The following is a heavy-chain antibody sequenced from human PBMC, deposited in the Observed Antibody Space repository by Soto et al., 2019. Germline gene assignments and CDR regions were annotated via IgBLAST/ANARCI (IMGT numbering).Heavy chain of an antibody. J-gene: IGHJ6*03. CDR3: ARVRGGYDLDYYYMDV. V-gene: IGHV1-3*01. CDR2: INAGNGNT. CDR1: GYTFTSYA. Sequence: GASVKVSCKASGYTFTSYAMHWVRQAPGQRLEWMGWINAGNGNTKYSQKFQGRVTITRDTSASTAYMELSSLRSEDTAVYYCARVRGGYDLDYYYMDVCGKGTTVPVS. D-gene: IGHD5-12*01.